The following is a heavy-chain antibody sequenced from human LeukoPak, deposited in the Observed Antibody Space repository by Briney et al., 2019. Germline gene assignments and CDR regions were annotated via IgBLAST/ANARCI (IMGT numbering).Heavy chain of an antibody. Sequence: GGSLRLSCAASGFTFSSYWMSWVRQAPGKGLEWVANIKQDGSEKYYVDSVKGRFTISRDNAKNSLYLQMNSLRAEDTAVYCCAREGWGVAAAAVYDYWGQGTLVTVSS. D-gene: IGHD6-13*01. CDR3: AREGWGVAAAAVYDY. CDR1: GFTFSSYW. J-gene: IGHJ4*02. CDR2: IKQDGSEK. V-gene: IGHV3-7*01.